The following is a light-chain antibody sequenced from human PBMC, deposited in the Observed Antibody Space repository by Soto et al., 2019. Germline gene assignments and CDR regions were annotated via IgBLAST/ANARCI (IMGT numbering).Light chain of an antibody. CDR1: SSDVGGYNY. Sequence: VLTQPASVSGSPGQSITISCTGTSSDVGGYNYVSWYQQHPGKAPKLMIYDVSNRPSGVSNRFSGSKSGNTASLTISGLQAEDEADYYCSSYTSSSTLFVFGTGTKVTV. V-gene: IGLV2-14*01. CDR3: SSYTSSSTLFV. J-gene: IGLJ1*01. CDR2: DVS.